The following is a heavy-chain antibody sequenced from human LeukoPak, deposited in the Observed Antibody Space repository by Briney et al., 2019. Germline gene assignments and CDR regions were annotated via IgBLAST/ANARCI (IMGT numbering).Heavy chain of an antibody. Sequence: LGGSLRLSCAASGFTFSSYWMHWVRQAPGKGLVWVSRINSDGSSTTYADSAKGRFTISRDNAKNTLYLQMNNLRVEDTAVYYCAVAVAGYFDYWGQGTLVTVSS. J-gene: IGHJ4*02. D-gene: IGHD6-19*01. CDR2: INSDGSST. V-gene: IGHV3-74*01. CDR3: AVAVAGYFDY. CDR1: GFTFSSYW.